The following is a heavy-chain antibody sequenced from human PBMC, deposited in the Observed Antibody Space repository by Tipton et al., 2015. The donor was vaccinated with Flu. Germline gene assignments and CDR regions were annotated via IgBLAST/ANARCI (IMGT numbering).Heavy chain of an antibody. D-gene: IGHD5-12*01. J-gene: IGHJ4*02. V-gene: IGHV4-34*09. CDR3: ARGATRRPFSGYDYTGY. CDR2: INHSGST. Sequence: LRLSCAVYGGSFSGYYWSWIRQPPGKGLEWIGEINHSGSTNYNPSLKSRVTISIDTSKNQFYLRLSSVTAADTAVYYCARGATRRPFSGYDYTGYWGQGTLVTVSS. CDR1: GGSFSGYY.